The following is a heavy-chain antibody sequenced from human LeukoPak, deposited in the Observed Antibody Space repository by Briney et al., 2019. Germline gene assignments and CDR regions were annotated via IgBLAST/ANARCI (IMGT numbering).Heavy chain of an antibody. J-gene: IGHJ4*02. CDR3: AKGYSRAWYYFDY. V-gene: IGHV3-23*01. CDR1: GFTLSSYG. D-gene: IGHD6-19*01. Sequence: GGSLRLSCAASGFTLSSYGMTWVRQAPGKGLEWVSGISGSGGSTYYADSVKGRFTISRDNSKSTLYLQMNSLGAEDTAVYYCAKGYSRAWYYFDYWGQGTLVTVSS. CDR2: ISGSGGST.